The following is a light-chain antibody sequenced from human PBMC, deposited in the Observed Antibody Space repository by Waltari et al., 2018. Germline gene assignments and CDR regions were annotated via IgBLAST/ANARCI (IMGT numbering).Light chain of an antibody. CDR2: WAS. Sequence: DVVMTQSQDFLAVSLGERATIHCKSSQSLFYRSNNQNYFAWYQQKPGQPPKLLIYWASTRESGVPDRFSGSGSGTDFTLTISSLQAEDVAIYFCQQYYITPLSFGGGTRVEIK. CDR3: QQYYITPLS. CDR1: QSLFYRSNNQNY. J-gene: IGKJ4*01. V-gene: IGKV4-1*01.